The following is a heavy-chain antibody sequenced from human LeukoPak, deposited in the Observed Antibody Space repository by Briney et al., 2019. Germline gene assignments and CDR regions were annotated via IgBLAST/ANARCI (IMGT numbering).Heavy chain of an antibody. D-gene: IGHD3-10*01. CDR1: GGSFSGYY. CDR2: INHSGST. V-gene: IGHV4-34*01. J-gene: IGHJ6*02. Sequence: PSETLSLTCAVYGGSFSGYYWSWIRQPPGKGLEWIGEINHSGSTNYNPSLKSRVTISVDTSKNQFSLKLSSVTAADTAVYYCARYITMVRGVITYYYYGMDVWGQGTTVTVSS. CDR3: ARYITMVRGVITYYYYGMDV.